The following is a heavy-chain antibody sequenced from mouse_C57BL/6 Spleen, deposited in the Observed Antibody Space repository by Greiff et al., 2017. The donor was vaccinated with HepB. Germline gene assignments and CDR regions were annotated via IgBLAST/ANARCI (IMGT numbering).Heavy chain of an antibody. D-gene: IGHD2-2*01. J-gene: IGHJ4*01. V-gene: IGHV1-59*01. CDR3: ARIGYYDAMDY. Sequence: VQLQQPGAELVRPGTSVKLSCKASGYTFTSYWMHWVKQRPGQGLEWIGVIDPSDSYTNYNQKFKGKATLTVDTSSSTAYMQLSSLTSEDSAVYYCARIGYYDAMDYWGQGTSVTVSS. CDR1: GYTFTSYW. CDR2: IDPSDSYT.